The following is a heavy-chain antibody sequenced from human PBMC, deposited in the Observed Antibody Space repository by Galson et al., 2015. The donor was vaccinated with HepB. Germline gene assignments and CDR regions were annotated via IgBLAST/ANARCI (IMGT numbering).Heavy chain of an antibody. CDR2: IAPTDSYT. CDR1: YSFTSYW. CDR3: ARHREQWLIQDWYFDL. V-gene: IGHV5-10-1*01. Sequence: YSFTSYWINWVRQMPGKGLEWMGTIAPTDSYTKYSPSFQGHVTISVDKSISTAYLQWSSLKASDTAMYYCARHREQWLIQDWYFDLWGRGTLVTVSS. J-gene: IGHJ2*01. D-gene: IGHD6-19*01.